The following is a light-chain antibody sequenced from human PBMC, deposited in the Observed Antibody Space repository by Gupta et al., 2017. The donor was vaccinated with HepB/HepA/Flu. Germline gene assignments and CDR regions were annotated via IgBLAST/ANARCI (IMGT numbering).Light chain of an antibody. V-gene: IGKV1-39*01. CDR3: LQSYSVPPT. Sequence: IQMTQSPSSLSASVGDRVTISCRASQNITTYLYWYQHKVGKAPDLLIYATMYLQSGVPPRFSGFGTGTEFTLTISGLQPEDFATYYCLQSYSVPPTFGQGTRVEI. CDR1: QNITTY. CDR2: ATM. J-gene: IGKJ2*01.